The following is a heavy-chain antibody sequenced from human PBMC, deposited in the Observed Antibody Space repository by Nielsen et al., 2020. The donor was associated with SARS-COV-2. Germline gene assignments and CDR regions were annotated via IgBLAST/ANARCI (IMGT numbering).Heavy chain of an antibody. D-gene: IGHD6-13*01. V-gene: IGHV3-33*01. Sequence: GGSLRLSCAASGFTFSSYAMHWVRQAPGKGLEWVAVIWYDGSNKYYADSVKGRFTISRDNSKNTLYLQMNSLRAEDTAVYYCARDLQIAAAGTGYWGQGTLVTVSS. CDR2: IWYDGSNK. J-gene: IGHJ4*02. CDR1: GFTFSSYA. CDR3: ARDLQIAAAGTGY.